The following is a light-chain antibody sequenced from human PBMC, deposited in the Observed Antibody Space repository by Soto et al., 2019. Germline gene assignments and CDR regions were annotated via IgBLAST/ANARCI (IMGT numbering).Light chain of an antibody. J-gene: IGLJ3*02. V-gene: IGLV2-11*01. Sequence: QSALTQPRSVSGSPGQSVTISCTGTSSDVGGYNYVSWYQQYPGKAPKLMIYDVNKWPSGVPDRFSGSKSGTTASLTISGLQAEDEDDYYCCSYAGSYTWVFGGGTKLTVL. CDR1: SSDVGGYNY. CDR2: DVN. CDR3: CSYAGSYTWV.